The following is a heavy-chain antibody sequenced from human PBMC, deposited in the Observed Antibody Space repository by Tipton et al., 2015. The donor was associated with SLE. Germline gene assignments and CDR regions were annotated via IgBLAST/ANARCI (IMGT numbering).Heavy chain of an antibody. D-gene: IGHD2-8*02. CDR2: INHRGST. CDR1: GGSFSGYY. V-gene: IGHV4-34*01. CDR3: ARLGYCTGGVCYSHYYYGMDV. J-gene: IGHJ6*02. Sequence: LRLSCAVYGGSFSGYYWSWIRQPPGKGLEWIGEINHRGSTNYNPSLKSRFTMSIDTSENQFSLRLTSVTAADTAVYYCARLGYCTGGVCYSHYYYGMDVWGQGTTVTVSS.